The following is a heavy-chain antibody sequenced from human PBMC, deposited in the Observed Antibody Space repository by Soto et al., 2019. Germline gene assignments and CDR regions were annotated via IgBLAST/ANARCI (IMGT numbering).Heavy chain of an antibody. D-gene: IGHD5-18*01. CDR1: GFTFSSYA. V-gene: IGHV4-59*01. CDR2: IYSSGST. J-gene: IGHJ4*02. CDR3: ARDHPHSYGVYYFDY. Sequence: GSLRLSCAASGFTFSSYAMSWVRQAPGKGLEWIGYIYSSGSTHYNPSLQSRVTISADTSKNQVSLKVNSVTAADTAMYYCARDHPHSYGVYYFDYWGQGTPVTVSS.